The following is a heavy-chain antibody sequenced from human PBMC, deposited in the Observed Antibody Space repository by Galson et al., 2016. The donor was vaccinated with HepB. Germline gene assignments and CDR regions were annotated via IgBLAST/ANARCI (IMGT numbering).Heavy chain of an antibody. D-gene: IGHD1-26*01. Sequence: QSGADVKKPGESLKISCKGSGYSFTSYWIAWVRQMPGKGLEWMGIFYPGDSDNRYSPSFQGQVTMSADKSISTAYLQWSSLEASDTAMYYCAGHPPYSSNYYRGAFDIWGQGTMVTVSS. CDR2: FYPGDSDN. CDR3: AGHPPYSSNYYRGAFDI. J-gene: IGHJ3*02. CDR1: GYSFTSYW. V-gene: IGHV5-51*01.